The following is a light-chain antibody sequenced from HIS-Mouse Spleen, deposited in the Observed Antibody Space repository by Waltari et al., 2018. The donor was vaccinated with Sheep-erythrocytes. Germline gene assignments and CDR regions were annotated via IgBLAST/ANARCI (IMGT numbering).Light chain of an antibody. J-gene: IGLJ2*01. V-gene: IGLV3-21*03. CDR3: QVWDSSSDHVV. CDR1: NIGSKS. Sequence: SYVLTQPPSVSVAPGKTARITWGGNNIGSKSVHLYQQKPGQAPVLVVYDDSDRPSGIPERFSGSNSGNTATLTISRVEAGEEADYYCQVWDSSSDHVVFGGGTKLTVL. CDR2: DDS.